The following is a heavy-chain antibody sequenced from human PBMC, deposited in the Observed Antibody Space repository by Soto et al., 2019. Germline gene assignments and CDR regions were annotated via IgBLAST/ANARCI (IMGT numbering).Heavy chain of an antibody. Sequence: EVQLVESGGGLVKPGGSLRLSCAASGFTFSSYSMNWVRQAPGKGLEWVSSISSSSSYIYYADSVKGQFTITRDTAKNSLYLQINSPRAEATAVYYCASDTYYYGSGSYSPWGQGTLVTVSS. J-gene: IGHJ5*02. CDR3: ASDTYYYGSGSYSP. CDR1: GFTFSSYS. D-gene: IGHD3-10*01. CDR2: ISSSSSYI. V-gene: IGHV3-21*01.